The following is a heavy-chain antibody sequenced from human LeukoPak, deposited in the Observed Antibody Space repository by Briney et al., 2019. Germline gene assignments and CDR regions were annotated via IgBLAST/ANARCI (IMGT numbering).Heavy chain of an antibody. CDR3: SRDHYGDYP. V-gene: IGHV3-7*01. Sequence: GGSLRLSCEDSGFTFSGYWMGWVRQAPGKGLEWVASIRQDGSDKYYVDSVKGRFAISRDNAQNSLFLQMNSLTVDDTAVYYCSRDHYGDYPWGQGTLVTVSS. J-gene: IGHJ5*02. CDR2: IRQDGSDK. CDR1: GFTFSGYW. D-gene: IGHD4-17*01.